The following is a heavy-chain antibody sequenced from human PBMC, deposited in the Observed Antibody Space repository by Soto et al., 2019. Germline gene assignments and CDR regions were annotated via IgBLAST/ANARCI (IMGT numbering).Heavy chain of an antibody. V-gene: IGHV3-74*01. D-gene: IGHD2-21*01. J-gene: IGHJ6*02. CDR2: INSGGNIT. Sequence: QLVESGGASVQPGGSLRRSCTASGFALSRYWMYWVRQVPGKGLVWVSHINSGGNITPYADSVRGRFTISRDNSKNTLYLDMHSLTTDDTAVYFCARSLWSPYFYYGLDVWGHGSTVTVSS. CDR3: ARSLWSPYFYYGLDV. CDR1: GFALSRYW.